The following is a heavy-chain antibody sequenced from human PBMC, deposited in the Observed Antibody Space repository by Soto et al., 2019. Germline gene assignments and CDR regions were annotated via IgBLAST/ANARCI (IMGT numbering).Heavy chain of an antibody. CDR2: ILNDGSNR. Sequence: QVQLVESGGGVVQPGRSLRLSCAASEFTFSNYGMHWVRQAPGKGLEWVAVILNDGSNRYHADSVKDRFTISRDNSKNTLYLQMNSLRAEDTAVYYCARDDKYSGNGMDVWGQGTTVTVS. J-gene: IGHJ6*02. V-gene: IGHV3-33*01. CDR3: ARDDKYSGNGMDV. D-gene: IGHD3-10*01. CDR1: EFTFSNYG.